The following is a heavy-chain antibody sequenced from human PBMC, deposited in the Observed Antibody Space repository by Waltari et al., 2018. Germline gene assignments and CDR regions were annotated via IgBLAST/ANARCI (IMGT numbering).Heavy chain of an antibody. CDR3: ARHPQNRYGDYVLGMDV. CDR2: INAGNGNT. J-gene: IGHJ6*02. V-gene: IGHV1-3*01. D-gene: IGHD4-17*01. Sequence: QVQLVQSGAEVKKPGASVKVSCKASGYTFTSYAMHWVRQAPGQRLEWMGWINAGNGNTKYSQKFQGRVTITRDTSASTAYMELSSLRSEDTAVYYCARHPQNRYGDYVLGMDVWGQGTTVTVSS. CDR1: GYTFTSYA.